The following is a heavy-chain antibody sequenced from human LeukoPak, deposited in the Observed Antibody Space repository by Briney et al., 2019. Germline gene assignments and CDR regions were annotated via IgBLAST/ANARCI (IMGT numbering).Heavy chain of an antibody. CDR1: GYTFATYW. J-gene: IGHJ6*02. CDR2: MYPGDSDT. CDR3: ARTALTMVRGGGPYYYYGMDV. D-gene: IGHD3-10*01. Sequence: MSGESLKISCKGSGYTFATYWIGWVRQMPGKGLEWMGIMYPGDSDTRYSPSFQGQVTISADKSISTAYLQWSSLKASDTAMHYCARTALTMVRGGGPYYYYGMDVWGQGTTVTVSS. V-gene: IGHV5-51*01.